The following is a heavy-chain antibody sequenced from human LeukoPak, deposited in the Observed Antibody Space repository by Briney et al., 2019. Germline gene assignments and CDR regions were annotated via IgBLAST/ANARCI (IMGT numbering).Heavy chain of an antibody. CDR3: ARGSSSGYYTRFDY. Sequence: GGSLRLSCAASGFTFSSYAMRWVRQAPGKGLEWVAVISYDGSNKYYADSVKGRFTISRDNSKNTLYLQMNSLRAEDTAVYYCARGSSSGYYTRFDYWGQGTLVTVSS. CDR1: GFTFSSYA. V-gene: IGHV3-30-3*01. D-gene: IGHD3-22*01. J-gene: IGHJ4*02. CDR2: ISYDGSNK.